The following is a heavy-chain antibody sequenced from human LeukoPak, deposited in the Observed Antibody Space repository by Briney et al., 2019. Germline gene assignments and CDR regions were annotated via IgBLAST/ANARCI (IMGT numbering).Heavy chain of an antibody. J-gene: IGHJ6*03. D-gene: IGHD4-17*01. CDR1: GGSFSGYY. CDR3: ARMRATVTTSNYYYYYMDV. Sequence: SETLSLTCAVYGGSFSGYYWSWIRQPPGKGLEWIGEINHSGSTNYNPSLKSRVTISVDTSKNQFSLKLSSVTAADTAVYYCARMRATVTTSNYYYYYMDVWGKGTTVTVSS. CDR2: INHSGST. V-gene: IGHV4-34*01.